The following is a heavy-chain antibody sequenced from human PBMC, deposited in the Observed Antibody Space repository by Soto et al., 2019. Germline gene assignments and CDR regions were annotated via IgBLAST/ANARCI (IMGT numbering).Heavy chain of an antibody. CDR1: GVTVSSSY. J-gene: IGHJ6*04. CDR3: ARGCLGGYYYGMDV. V-gene: IGHV3-53*01. Sequence: EVQLVECGGGLIQPVGSLRLSRAASGVTVSSSYMSWVRQAAGKGLEWVAFIYSGGSTYYADSVKGRFTISRDKSRNTVYLQMNSLRVEDTAVYYCARGCLGGYYYGMDVWGKGTTVTVSS. D-gene: IGHD3-16*01. CDR2: IYSGGST.